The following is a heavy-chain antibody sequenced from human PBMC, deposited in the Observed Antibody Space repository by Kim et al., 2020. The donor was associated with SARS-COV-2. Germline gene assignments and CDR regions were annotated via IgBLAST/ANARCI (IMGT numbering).Heavy chain of an antibody. CDR3: ARDLGVRLDP. D-gene: IGHD2-8*01. V-gene: IGHV3-21*01. Sequence: IYYARSVKVRFTISRDNANNALYLQMNSLRAEDTAVYYCARDLGVRLDPWGQGTLVTVSS. CDR2: I. J-gene: IGHJ5*02.